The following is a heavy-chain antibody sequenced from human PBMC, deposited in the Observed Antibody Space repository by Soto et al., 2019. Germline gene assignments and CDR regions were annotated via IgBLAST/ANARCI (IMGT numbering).Heavy chain of an antibody. V-gene: IGHV1-3*05. CDR1: GYTFTSYA. CDR3: ARSIVVVTALDY. J-gene: IGHJ4*02. D-gene: IGHD2-21*02. Sequence: QVQLVQSGAEEEKPGASVKVSCKASGYTFTSYAMHWVRQAPGQRLEWMGWINAGNGNTKYSQKFQGRVTITGDTSAITAYMELSSLRSEDTAVYYCARSIVVVTALDYWGQGTLVTVSS. CDR2: INAGNGNT.